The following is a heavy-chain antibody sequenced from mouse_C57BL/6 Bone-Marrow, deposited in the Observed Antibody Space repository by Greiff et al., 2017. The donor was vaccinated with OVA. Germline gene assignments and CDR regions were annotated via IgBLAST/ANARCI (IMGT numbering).Heavy chain of an antibody. V-gene: IGHV1-15*01. CDR3: TRGYSNYYAMDY. D-gene: IGHD2-5*01. Sequence: QVQLQQSGAELVRPGASVTLSCKASGYTFTDYEMHWVKQTPVHGLEWIGAIDPATGGTAYNQKFPGKAILTADNSSSTAYMELRSLTSEDSAVYYCTRGYSNYYAMDYWGQGTSVTVSS. J-gene: IGHJ4*01. CDR1: GYTFTDYE. CDR2: IDPATGGT.